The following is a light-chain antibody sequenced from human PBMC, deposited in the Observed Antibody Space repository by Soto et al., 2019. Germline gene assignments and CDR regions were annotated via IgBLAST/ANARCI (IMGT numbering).Light chain of an antibody. V-gene: IGKV1-39*01. Sequence: DIQMTQSPSSLSASVGERVTITCRASQSIISYLNWYQQKPGKAPKLLIYAASSLQSGVPSRFSGSGSGTDFTLTISSLQPEDFATYYCQQSYSTPPTFGQGTKVDI. J-gene: IGKJ1*01. CDR1: QSIISY. CDR3: QQSYSTPPT. CDR2: AAS.